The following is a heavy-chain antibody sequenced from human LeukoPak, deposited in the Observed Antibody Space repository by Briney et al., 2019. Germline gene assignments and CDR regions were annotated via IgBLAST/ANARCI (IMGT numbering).Heavy chain of an antibody. J-gene: IGHJ6*02. D-gene: IGHD6-13*01. CDR3: ARLAAAGGYYYYGMDV. CDR2: IKQDGSEK. Sequence: PGGSLRLSCAASGFTFSSYWMSWVRQAPGKGLEWVANIKQDGSEKYYVDSVKGRFTISRDNAKNSLHLQMNSLRAEDTAVYYCARLAAAGGYYYYGMDVWGQGTTVTVSS. V-gene: IGHV3-7*01. CDR1: GFTFSSYW.